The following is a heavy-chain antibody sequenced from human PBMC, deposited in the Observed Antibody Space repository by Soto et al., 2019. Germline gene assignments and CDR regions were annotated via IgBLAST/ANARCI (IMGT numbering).Heavy chain of an antibody. CDR3: ARRTGSGWFFDS. CDR1: GGSFSGYY. J-gene: IGHJ4*02. V-gene: IGHV4-34*01. Sequence: QVQLQQWGAGLLKPSETLSLTCAVYGGSFSGYYWSWIRQSPGKGLEWIGEINHSGNTNQNLSLKRRVTISVDTSKNQCSLKLTSVTAADTAVYYCARRTGSGWFFDSWGQGTLVIVSS. CDR2: INHSGNT. D-gene: IGHD6-19*01.